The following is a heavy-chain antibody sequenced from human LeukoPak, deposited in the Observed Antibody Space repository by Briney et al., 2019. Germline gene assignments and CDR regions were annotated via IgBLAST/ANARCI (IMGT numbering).Heavy chain of an antibody. CDR1: GGTFSSYA. V-gene: IGHV1-69*06. Sequence: SVKVSCKASGGTFSSYAISWVRQAPGQGLEWMGGIIPIFGTANYAQKFQGRVTITADKSTSTAYMELSSLGSEDTAVYYCARARITMVRGVLDFDYWSQGTLITISS. J-gene: IGHJ4*02. D-gene: IGHD3-10*01. CDR2: IIPIFGTA. CDR3: ARARITMVRGVLDFDY.